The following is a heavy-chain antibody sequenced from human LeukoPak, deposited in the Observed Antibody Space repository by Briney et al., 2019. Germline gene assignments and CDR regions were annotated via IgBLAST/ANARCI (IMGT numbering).Heavy chain of an antibody. J-gene: IGHJ4*02. CDR3: ARDPHSLDY. Sequence: GGTLRLSCAASGFTFSSYGMSWVRQAPGKGLEWVAYIRSSGAPIYYADSVKGRFTISRDNAKNSVYLQMNSLRAEDTAVYYCARDPHSLDYWGRGTLVTVSS. D-gene: IGHD1-26*01. CDR2: IRSSGAPI. V-gene: IGHV3-48*01. CDR1: GFTFSSYG.